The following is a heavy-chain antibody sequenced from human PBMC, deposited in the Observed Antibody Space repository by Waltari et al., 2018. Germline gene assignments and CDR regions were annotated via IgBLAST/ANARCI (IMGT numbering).Heavy chain of an antibody. D-gene: IGHD1-1*01. CDR2: VSFGDYET. V-gene: IGHV5-51*01. CDR1: GDTFTKYW. CDR3: AIATTGTAWFDP. J-gene: IGHJ5*02. Sequence: EVQLVQSGAEVKKPGESLKISCKGSGDTFTKYWVGWVRQMPGRGLEWRGTVSFGDYETRYSPSFRGQVTISADRSISTAYLQFSSLQASDTAMYYCAIATTGTAWFDPWGQGTLVTVSS.